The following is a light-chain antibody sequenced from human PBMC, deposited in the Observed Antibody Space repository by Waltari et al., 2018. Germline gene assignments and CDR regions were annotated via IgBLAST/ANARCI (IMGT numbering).Light chain of an antibody. J-gene: IGLJ2*01. Sequence: SSELTQDPTMSVALGQTVRITCQGDSLRTYYGSWCRQKPGQAPILVIYGKNNRPLGIPDRVSASSSGNTASLTSTGAQAEDEAVYYCNSRDISGDVIFGGGTKLTVL. CDR2: GKN. CDR1: SLRTYY. V-gene: IGLV3-19*01. CDR3: NSRDISGDVI.